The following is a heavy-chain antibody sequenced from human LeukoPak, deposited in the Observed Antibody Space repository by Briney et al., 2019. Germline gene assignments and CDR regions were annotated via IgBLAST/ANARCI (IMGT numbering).Heavy chain of an antibody. J-gene: IGHJ6*02. CDR3: AKVGAYYGMDV. Sequence: GGSLRLSCAASGVTLSTYAMSWARQAPGKGLEWVLVISSSGGSTNYADSVKGRFTISRDNSKNTVYLQMNSLRADDTAVYYCAKVGAYYGMDVWGQGTTVTVSS. V-gene: IGHV3-23*01. CDR1: GVTLSTYA. CDR2: ISSSGGST.